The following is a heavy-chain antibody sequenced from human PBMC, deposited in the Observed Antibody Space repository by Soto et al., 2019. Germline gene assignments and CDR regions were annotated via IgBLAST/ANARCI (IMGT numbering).Heavy chain of an antibody. J-gene: IGHJ6*03. CDR1: GFTFSNYA. Sequence: EVQLVESGGGLVQPGGSLRLSCAASGFTFSNYAMDWVRQAPGKVLEYVSGISSNGVGTYYANSLKDRFTISRDNSKNTLYLQMGSLRAEDMAVYYCARREQSDYYYMDGWGKGTSVTVSS. CDR2: ISSNGVGT. V-gene: IGHV3-64*01. CDR3: ARREQSDYYYMDG. D-gene: IGHD6-19*01.